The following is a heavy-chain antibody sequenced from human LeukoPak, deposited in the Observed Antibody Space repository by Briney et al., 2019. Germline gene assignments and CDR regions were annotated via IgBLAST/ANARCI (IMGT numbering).Heavy chain of an antibody. D-gene: IGHD3-16*01. CDR1: GGSFSGYY. CDR3: ARGWFGYYNWFDP. CDR2: INHSGST. J-gene: IGHJ5*02. V-gene: IGHV4-34*01. Sequence: PSETLSLTCAVYGGSFSGYYWSWIRQPPGKGLEWIGEINHSGSTNYNPSLKSRVTTSVDTSKNQFSLKLSSVTAADTAVYYCARGWFGYYNWFDPWGQGTLVTVSS.